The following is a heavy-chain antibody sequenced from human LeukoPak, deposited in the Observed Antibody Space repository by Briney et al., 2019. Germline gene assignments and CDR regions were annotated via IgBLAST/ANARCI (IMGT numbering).Heavy chain of an antibody. D-gene: IGHD2-15*01. Sequence: GGSLRLSCAASGFAFSSHAMSWVRQAPGKGLEWVSYISSSSSYTNYADSVKGRFTISRDNAKNSLYLQMNSLRAEDTAVYYCARSHVVVAFSYWGRGTLVTVSS. J-gene: IGHJ4*02. CDR2: ISSSSSYT. CDR1: GFAFSSHA. V-gene: IGHV3-21*05. CDR3: ARSHVVVAFSY.